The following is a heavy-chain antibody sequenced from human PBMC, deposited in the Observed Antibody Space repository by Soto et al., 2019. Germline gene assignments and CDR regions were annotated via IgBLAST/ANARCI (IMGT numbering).Heavy chain of an antibody. D-gene: IGHD3-22*01. CDR2: INAGNGNT. CDR1: GYTFTSYA. V-gene: IGHV1-3*01. J-gene: IGHJ6*02. CDR3: ASTTYYYDSSGSYYYYYGMDV. Sequence: ASVKVSCKASGYTFTSYAMHWVRQAPGQRLEWMGWINAGNGNTKYSQKFQGRVTITRDTSASTAYMELSSLRSEDTAVYYCASTTYYYDSSGSYYYYYGMDVWGQGTTVTVSS.